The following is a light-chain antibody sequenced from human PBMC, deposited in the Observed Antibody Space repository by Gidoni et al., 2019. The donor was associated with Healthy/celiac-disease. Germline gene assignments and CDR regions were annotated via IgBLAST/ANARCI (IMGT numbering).Light chain of an antibody. CDR1: SLRSYY. CDR3: NSRDSSGNHYV. CDR2: GTN. V-gene: IGLV3-19*01. Sequence: SSELPQAPAVSVALGQTVRITCQGDSLRSYYASWYQQKPAQAPVLVIYGTNNRPSGIPDRFSGSSSGNTASLTITGAQAEDEADYYCNSRDSSGNHYVFGTGTKVTVL. J-gene: IGLJ1*01.